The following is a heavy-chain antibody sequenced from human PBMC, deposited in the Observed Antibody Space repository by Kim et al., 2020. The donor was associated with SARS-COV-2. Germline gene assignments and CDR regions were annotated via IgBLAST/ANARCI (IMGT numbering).Heavy chain of an antibody. V-gene: IGHV3-30-3*01. CDR1: GFTFSSYA. Sequence: GGSLRLSCAASGFTFSSYAMHWVRQAPGKGLEWVAVISYDGSNKYYADSVKGRFTISRDNSKNTLYLQMNSLRAEDTAVYYCARRGDYDSSGLGMDVWGQGTTVTVSS. D-gene: IGHD3-22*01. J-gene: IGHJ6*02. CDR2: ISYDGSNK. CDR3: ARRGDYDSSGLGMDV.